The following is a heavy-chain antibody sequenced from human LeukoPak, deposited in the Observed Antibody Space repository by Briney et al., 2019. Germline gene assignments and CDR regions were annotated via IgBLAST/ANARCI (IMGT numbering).Heavy chain of an antibody. D-gene: IGHD6-19*01. CDR1: GGSFSGYY. Sequence: PSETLSLTCAVYGGSFSGYYWSWIRQPPGKGLEWIGEINHSGSTNYNPSLKSRVTISVDTSKNQFSLKLSSVTAADTAVYYCARDRPYSSGWYGGAYYYYYMDVWGKGTTVTVSS. V-gene: IGHV4-34*01. CDR3: ARDRPYSSGWYGGAYYYYYMDV. CDR2: INHSGST. J-gene: IGHJ6*03.